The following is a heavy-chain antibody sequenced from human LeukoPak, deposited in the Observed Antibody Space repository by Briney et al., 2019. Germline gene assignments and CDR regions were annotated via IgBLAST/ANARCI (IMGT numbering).Heavy chain of an antibody. J-gene: IGHJ4*02. Sequence: PSETLSLTCAVYGGSFSGYYWSWIRQPPGKGLEWIGEINHSGSTNYNPSLKSRVTISVDTSKNQFSLKLSSVTAADTAVYYCARSLNDYGDYFFDYWGQGTLVTVSS. CDR3: ARSLNDYGDYFFDY. CDR1: GGSFSGYY. CDR2: INHSGST. V-gene: IGHV4-34*01. D-gene: IGHD4-17*01.